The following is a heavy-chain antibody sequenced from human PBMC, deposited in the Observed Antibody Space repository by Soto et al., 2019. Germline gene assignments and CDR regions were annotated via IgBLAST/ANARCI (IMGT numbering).Heavy chain of an antibody. CDR2: ISGSSRYI. V-gene: IGHV3-21*06. D-gene: IGHD6-19*01. CDR3: AKWDCIAVHGPHYYGLDV. CDR1: GFIFSDYT. Sequence: EVQLVESGGGLVKPGGSLRLSCAASGFIFSDYTMNWVRQAPGKGPEGVSSISGSSRYIRYAASVRGRFTISRDNAKNSLYLELNTLRAEDTAIYYSAKWDCIAVHGPHYYGLDVWGQGTAVTVSS. J-gene: IGHJ6*02.